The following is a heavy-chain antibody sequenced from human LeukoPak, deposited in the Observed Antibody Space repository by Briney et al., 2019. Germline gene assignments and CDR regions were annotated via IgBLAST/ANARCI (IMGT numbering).Heavy chain of an antibody. CDR2: ISAYNGNT. CDR1: GYTFTSYG. Sequence: ASVKVSCKASGYTFTSYGISWVRQAPGQGLEWMGWISAYNGNTNYAQKLQGRVTMTTDTSTSTAYVELRSLRSDDTAVYYCARDYYYDSSGYYSLSFYYYYYGMDVWGQGTTVTVSS. V-gene: IGHV1-18*01. D-gene: IGHD3-22*01. CDR3: ARDYYYDSSGYYSLSFYYYYYGMDV. J-gene: IGHJ6*02.